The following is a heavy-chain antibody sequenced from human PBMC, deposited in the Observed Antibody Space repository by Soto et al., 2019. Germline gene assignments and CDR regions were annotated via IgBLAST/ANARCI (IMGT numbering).Heavy chain of an antibody. D-gene: IGHD3-16*01. V-gene: IGHV3-30-3*01. CDR3: ARGLSRALGGWFDP. J-gene: IGHJ5*02. CDR2: ISYDGSNK. Sequence: QVQLVESGGGVVQPGRSLRLSCAASGFTFSSYAMHWVRQAPGKGLEWVAVISYDGSNKYYADSVKGRFTISRDNSKNTLYLQMNSVRAEDTAVYYCARGLSRALGGWFDPWGQGTLVTVSS. CDR1: GFTFSSYA.